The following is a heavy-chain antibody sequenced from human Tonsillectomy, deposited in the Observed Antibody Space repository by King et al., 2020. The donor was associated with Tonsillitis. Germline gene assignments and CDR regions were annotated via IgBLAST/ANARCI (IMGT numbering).Heavy chain of an antibody. CDR1: GGTFSSYA. CDR2: IIPILGIA. CDR3: ARGLASSRAALNWFDP. V-gene: IGHV1-69*09. D-gene: IGHD6-6*01. J-gene: IGHJ5*02. Sequence: QLVQSGAEVKKPGSSVKVSCKASGGTFSSYAISWVLQAPGQGLEWMGRIIPILGIANYAQKFQGRVTITADKSTSTAYMELSSLRSVDTAVYYCARGLASSRAALNWFDPWGQGTLVTVSS.